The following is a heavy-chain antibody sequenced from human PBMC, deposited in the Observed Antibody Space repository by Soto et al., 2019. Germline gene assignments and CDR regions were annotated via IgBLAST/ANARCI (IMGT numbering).Heavy chain of an antibody. CDR2: INAGNGHT. CDR1: GYTFTSYA. V-gene: IGHV1-3*01. D-gene: IGHD3-22*01. CDR3: ARDPLSPSYSSGYLDY. Sequence: ASVQVSCKASGYTFTSYAMHWVRQAPGQRLEWMGWINAGNGHTKYSQKFQGRVTITKDTSASTAYMELSILRSEDTAVYYCARDPLSPSYSSGYLDYWGQGTLATDSP. J-gene: IGHJ4*02.